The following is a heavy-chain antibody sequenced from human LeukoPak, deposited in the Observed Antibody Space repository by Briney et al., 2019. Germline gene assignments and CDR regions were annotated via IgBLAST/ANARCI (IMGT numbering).Heavy chain of an antibody. CDR1: GFSLRTSGTR. CDR2: IDWDDDK. J-gene: IGHJ3*02. V-gene: IGHV2-70*04. D-gene: IGHD2-2*01. CDR3: ARMRPYCSSTSCDAFDI. Sequence: SGPTLVHPTPTLTLTCTLSGFSLRTSGTRMSWIRQPPGKALEWLALIDWDDDKFYSTSLKTRLTISQDTSNNQVVLTMTNMDPVDTATYYCARMRPYCSSTSCDAFDIWGQGTMVTVSS.